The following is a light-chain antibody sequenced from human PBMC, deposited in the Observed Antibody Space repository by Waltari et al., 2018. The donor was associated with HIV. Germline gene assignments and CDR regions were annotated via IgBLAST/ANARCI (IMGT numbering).Light chain of an antibody. Sequence: QSVLTQPHSASGTPGQSVTISCSGSSSNLGSNSVYWYQVLPGTTPKLLIYRNNRRPSGIPDRLSGSRSGTSASLAISGLRSEDEADYYCAAWDNSLIWVFGGGTKLTVL. CDR3: AAWDNSLIWV. CDR1: SSNLGSNS. J-gene: IGLJ3*02. CDR2: RNN. V-gene: IGLV1-47*01.